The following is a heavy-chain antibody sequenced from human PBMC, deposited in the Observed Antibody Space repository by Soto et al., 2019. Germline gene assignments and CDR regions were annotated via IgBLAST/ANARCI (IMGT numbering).Heavy chain of an antibody. CDR3: MKVGPNWGSDLDDH. CDR2: IWHDGSKK. D-gene: IGHD7-27*01. CDR1: GFNFRVYG. V-gene: IGHV3-33*06. J-gene: IGHJ4*02. Sequence: GGSLRLSCSASGFNFRVYGMHWVRQAPGKGAEGVAVIWHDGSKKYSGDSVQGRFTIGRDNSKKTLYLQINSLRVGHTSVYYCMKVGPNWGSDLDDHWGQGTLVTVSS.